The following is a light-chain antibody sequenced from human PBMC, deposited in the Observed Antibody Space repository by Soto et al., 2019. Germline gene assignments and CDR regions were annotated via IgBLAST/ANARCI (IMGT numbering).Light chain of an antibody. CDR1: QSVFYSSNNQHY. CDR2: WAS. Sequence: DIVLTQSPDSLAVSLGERATINCKSSQSVFYSSNNQHYLAWYQQKPGQPPKLLIYWASTRESGVPDRSSGSGSGTDFTLTISSLQAEDVAVYYCQQYSSPPLTFGGGTKVEIQ. V-gene: IGKV4-1*01. J-gene: IGKJ4*01. CDR3: QQYSSPPLT.